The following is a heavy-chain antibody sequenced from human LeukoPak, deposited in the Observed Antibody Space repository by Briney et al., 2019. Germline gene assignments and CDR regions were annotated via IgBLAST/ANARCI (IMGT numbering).Heavy chain of an antibody. CDR3: ARDHRANGNFVSATTFDF. CDR2: INVDSGNT. V-gene: IGHV1-3*01. D-gene: IGHD2/OR15-2a*01. J-gene: IGHJ4*02. CDR1: GYTFTNYG. Sequence: ASVKVSCKASGYTFTNYGISWVRQALGQRPEWMGWINVDSGNTKYSEKFQDRVTITRDTSAGTAYVELSRLSSEDTAIYYCARDHRANGNFVSATTFDFWGQGTLVTVSS.